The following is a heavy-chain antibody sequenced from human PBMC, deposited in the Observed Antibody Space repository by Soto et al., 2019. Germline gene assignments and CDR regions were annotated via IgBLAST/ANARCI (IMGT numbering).Heavy chain of an antibody. CDR2: IYYSGST. V-gene: IGHV4-61*01. CDR1: GGSVSSGRYY. J-gene: IGHJ4*02. CDR3: ARTAAARRYYFDY. D-gene: IGHD6-13*01. Sequence: SETLSLTCTVSGGSVSSGRYYWSWIRQPPGKGLEWIGYIYYSGSTNYNPSLKSRVTISVDTSKNQFSLKLSSVTAADTAVYYCARTAAARRYYFDYWGQGTLVTVSS.